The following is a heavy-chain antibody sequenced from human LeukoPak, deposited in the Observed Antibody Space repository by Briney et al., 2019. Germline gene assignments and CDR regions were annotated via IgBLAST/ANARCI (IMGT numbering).Heavy chain of an antibody. V-gene: IGHV4-59*01. D-gene: IGHD6-13*01. CDR1: GGSISTYY. CDR3: ARDRASGRNWFDR. J-gene: IGHJ5*02. CDR2: IYYSGTT. Sequence: SETLSLTCTVSGGSISTYYWNWIRQPPGKGLEWIGYIYYSGTTNYNPSLKSRVSMSVDTSKNQFSLKLSSVTAADTAVYYCARDRASGRNWFDRWGQGTLVTVSS.